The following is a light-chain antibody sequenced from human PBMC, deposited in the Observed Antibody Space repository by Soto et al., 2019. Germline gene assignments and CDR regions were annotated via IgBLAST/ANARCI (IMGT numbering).Light chain of an antibody. CDR2: DAS. J-gene: IGKJ5*01. CDR3: QQRSNWPPIT. V-gene: IGKV3-11*01. CDR1: QSVSSY. Sequence: EIVLTQSPDTLSLSPGERATLSCRASQSVSSYLAWYQLKPGQAPRLLIYDASNRATGIPARFSGSGSGTDFTLTISSLEPEDFAVYYCQQRSNWPPITFGQGTRWRL.